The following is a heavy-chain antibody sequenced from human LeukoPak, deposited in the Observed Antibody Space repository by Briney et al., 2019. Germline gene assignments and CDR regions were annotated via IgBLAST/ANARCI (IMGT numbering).Heavy chain of an antibody. CDR1: GYTFTSYG. D-gene: IGHD3-10*01. Sequence: ASVKLSCKASGYTFTSYGISWVRQSPGQRLEWMGWISAYNGNTNYAQKLQGRVTMTTDTSTSTAYMELRSLRSDDTAVYYCARCMVRGANRGYYYYGMDVWGQGTTVTVSS. V-gene: IGHV1-18*01. J-gene: IGHJ6*02. CDR2: ISAYNGNT. CDR3: ARCMVRGANRGYYYYGMDV.